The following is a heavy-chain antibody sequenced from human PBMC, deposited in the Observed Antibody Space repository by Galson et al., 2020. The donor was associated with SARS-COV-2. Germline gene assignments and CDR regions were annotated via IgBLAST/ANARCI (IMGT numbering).Heavy chain of an antibody. CDR1: GFVFDDYA. CDR3: AKDHHSGRYLDAFDV. V-gene: IGHV3-9*01. D-gene: IGHD1-26*01. Sequence: GGSLRLSCAASGFVFDDYAMHWVRQTPGKGLEWVSGINWNSRPQGYADSVRSRFTISRDNAKNSVYLQMNSLRVEDTALYYCAKDHHSGRYLDAFDVWGQGTMVTVSS. J-gene: IGHJ3*01. CDR2: INWNSRPQ.